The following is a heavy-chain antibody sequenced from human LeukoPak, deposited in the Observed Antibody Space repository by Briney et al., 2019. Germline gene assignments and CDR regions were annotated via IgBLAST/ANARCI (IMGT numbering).Heavy chain of an antibody. V-gene: IGHV3-30*02. CDR1: GFTFRSSA. CDR2: IAHHGNNK. D-gene: IGHD2-8*02. CDR3: AKDGSWSCTD. Sequence: GGSLSLSCGASGFTFRSSAMHWVRQGPGRGLEWVAYIAHHGNNKYYADSVKGRFTISRDNSKGSLYLQMNSLRADDTAVYYCAKDGSWSCTDWGQGTLVRVSS. J-gene: IGHJ4*02.